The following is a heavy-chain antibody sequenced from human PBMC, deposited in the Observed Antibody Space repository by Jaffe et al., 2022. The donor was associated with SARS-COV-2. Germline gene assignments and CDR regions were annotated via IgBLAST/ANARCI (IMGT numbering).Heavy chain of an antibody. CDR3: ATVSYPYYDILTGSFDGFYYYYGMDV. J-gene: IGHJ6*02. Sequence: QVQLVQSGAEVKKPGSSVKVSCKASGGTFSSYTISWVRQAPGQGLEWMGRIIPILGIANYAQKFQGRVTITADKSTSTAYMELSSLRSEDTAVYYCATVSYPYYDILTGSFDGFYYYYGMDVWGQGTTVTVSS. CDR2: IIPILGIA. CDR1: GGTFSSYT. D-gene: IGHD3-9*01. V-gene: IGHV1-69*02.